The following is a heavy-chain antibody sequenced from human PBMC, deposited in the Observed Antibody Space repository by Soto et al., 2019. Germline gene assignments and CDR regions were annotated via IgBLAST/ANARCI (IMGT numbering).Heavy chain of an antibody. Sequence: QITLKESGPTLVKPTQTLTLTCTFSGFSLSTSGVGVGWIRQPPGKALEWLALIYWDDDKRYSPSLKSRLTITKDTSKTQVVLTMTNMDPVDTATYCCAHSRYNWNFGHWFDPWGQGTLVTVSS. D-gene: IGHD1-7*01. J-gene: IGHJ5*02. CDR2: IYWDDDK. CDR3: AHSRYNWNFGHWFDP. V-gene: IGHV2-5*02. CDR1: GFSLSTSGVG.